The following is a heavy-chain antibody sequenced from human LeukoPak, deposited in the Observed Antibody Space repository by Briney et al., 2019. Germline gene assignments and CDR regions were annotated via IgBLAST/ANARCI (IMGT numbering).Heavy chain of an antibody. D-gene: IGHD6-13*01. V-gene: IGHV1-18*01. Sequence: GASVKVSCKASGYTFTSYGISWVRQAPGQGLEWMGWISAYNGNTNYAQKLQGRVTMTTDTSTSTAYMELRSLRSDDTAVYYCARARGGSSWYRGDYYYYMDVWGKGTTVTISS. CDR1: GYTFTSYG. CDR2: ISAYNGNT. J-gene: IGHJ6*03. CDR3: ARARGGSSWYRGDYYYYMDV.